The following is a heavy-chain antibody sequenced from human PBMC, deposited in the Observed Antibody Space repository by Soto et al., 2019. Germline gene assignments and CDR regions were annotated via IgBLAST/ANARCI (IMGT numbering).Heavy chain of an antibody. CDR1: GYTFTGYY. J-gene: IGHJ4*02. CDR3: ARDRSLASGRYTY. Sequence: QVQLVQSGAEVKKPGASVKVSCKASGYTFTGYYMHWVRQAPGQGLEWMGWINPNSGGTNYAQKFQGRVTMTRYTSIRTAYMELSRLRSDDTAVYYCARDRSLASGRYTYWGQGTLVTVSS. V-gene: IGHV1-2*02. CDR2: INPNSGGT. D-gene: IGHD3-16*02.